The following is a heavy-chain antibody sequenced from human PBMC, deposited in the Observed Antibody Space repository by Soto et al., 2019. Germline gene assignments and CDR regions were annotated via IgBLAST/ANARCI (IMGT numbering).Heavy chain of an antibody. V-gene: IGHV3-74*01. CDR1: GFTFSNYW. Sequence: EVQLVESGGGLVQPGGSPRLSCAGSGFTFSNYWMHWVRQAPGKGLEWVSRIDHDGPTDYADSVRGRFTISRDNAENTLYLQMNSLRPEDMAVYYCVRDSHGDYWGQGTLVTVSS. J-gene: IGHJ4*02. CDR2: IDHDGPT. CDR3: VRDSHGDY.